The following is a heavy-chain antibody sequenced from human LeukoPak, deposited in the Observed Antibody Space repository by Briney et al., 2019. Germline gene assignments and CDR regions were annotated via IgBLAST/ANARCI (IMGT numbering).Heavy chain of an antibody. CDR2: ISWNSGDI. Sequence: GGSLRLSCAASGLTFDEFAMHWVRQAPGKGLEGVSGISWNSGDIGYADSVKGRFTISRDNAKKTLYLEMNSLRAEDTALYYCAKDSSAGSNPYFDCWGQGTLVTVSS. D-gene: IGHD6-13*01. V-gene: IGHV3-9*01. J-gene: IGHJ4*02. CDR1: GLTFDEFA. CDR3: AKDSSAGSNPYFDC.